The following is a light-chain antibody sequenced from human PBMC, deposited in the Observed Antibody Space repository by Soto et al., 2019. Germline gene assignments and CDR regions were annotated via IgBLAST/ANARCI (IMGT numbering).Light chain of an antibody. CDR3: VSYRRGDSLV. CDR1: SSDIGNYNY. CDR2: EVT. J-gene: IGLJ2*01. Sequence: QSALTQPASVSGSPGQSITISCTGTSSDIGNYNYVSWYQQHPGKAPKVMIYEVTNRPSGVSDRFSGSKSGNTASLTISGLQAEDEADYYCVSYRRGDSLVFGGGTKVTVL. V-gene: IGLV2-14*01.